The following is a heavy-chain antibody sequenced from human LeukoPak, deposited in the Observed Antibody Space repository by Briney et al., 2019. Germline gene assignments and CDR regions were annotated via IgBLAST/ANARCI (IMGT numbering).Heavy chain of an antibody. Sequence: SETLSLTCTVSGGSISIYYWSWIRQPPGKGLEWIGYVYNSENTNYNPSLKSRVTISVDTSKNQFSLKLSSVTAADTAVYYCARGRFGELLYRFYYYYGMDVWGQGTTVTVSS. J-gene: IGHJ6*02. V-gene: IGHV4-59*01. D-gene: IGHD3-10*01. CDR2: VYNSENT. CDR3: ARGRFGELLYRFYYYYGMDV. CDR1: GGSISIYY.